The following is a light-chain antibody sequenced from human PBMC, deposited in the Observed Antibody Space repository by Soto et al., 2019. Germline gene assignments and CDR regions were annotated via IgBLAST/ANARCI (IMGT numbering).Light chain of an antibody. Sequence: EIVLTQSPATLSLSPWERATLSCRPTQSVSSYLAWYQQKPGQAPRLLIYDASNRATGVPARFSGSGSGTDFTLTISRLEPEDFAVYYCQQFTSSPWTFGQGTKVDIK. CDR1: QSVSSY. J-gene: IGKJ1*01. CDR2: DAS. CDR3: QQFTSSPWT. V-gene: IGKV3-11*01.